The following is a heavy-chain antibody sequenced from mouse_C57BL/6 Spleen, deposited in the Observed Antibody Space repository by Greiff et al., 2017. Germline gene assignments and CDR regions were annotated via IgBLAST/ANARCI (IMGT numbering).Heavy chain of an antibody. V-gene: IGHV1-54*01. J-gene: IGHJ2*01. D-gene: IGHD2-2*01. CDR3: ARSENSTMVTTD. Sequence: VQRVESGAELVRPGTSVKVSCKASGYAFTNYLIEWVKQRPGQGLEWIGVINPGSGGTNYNEKFKGKATLTADKSSSTAYMQLSSLTSEDSAVYFCARSENSTMVTTDWGQGTTLTVSS. CDR2: INPGSGGT. CDR1: GYAFTNYL.